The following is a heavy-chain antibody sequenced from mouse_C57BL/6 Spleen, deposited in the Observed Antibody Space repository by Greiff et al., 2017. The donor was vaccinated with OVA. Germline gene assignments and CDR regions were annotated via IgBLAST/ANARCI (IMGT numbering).Heavy chain of an antibody. CDR3: ATSGTAVVPYEG. Sequence: EVHLKQSVAELVRPGASVKVSCKASGYTIKNSFMQWVKQRPEQGLEWIGRIDPASGNTKYDPKFQGQATMTADTSSNTAYLQLSSLTSEDTAIYFGATSGTAVVPYEGWGQGATLTVAS. D-gene: IGHD2-3*01. CDR2: IDPASGNT. J-gene: IGHJ2*01. CDR1: GYTIKNSF. V-gene: IGHV14-3*01.